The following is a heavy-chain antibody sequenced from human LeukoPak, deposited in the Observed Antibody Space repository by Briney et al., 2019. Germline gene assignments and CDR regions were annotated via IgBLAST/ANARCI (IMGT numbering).Heavy chain of an antibody. D-gene: IGHD3-10*01. CDR2: ISGSGGST. V-gene: IGHV3-23*01. J-gene: IGHJ4*02. Sequence: GGSLRLSCAASGFTFSSYAMSWVRQAPGKGLEWVSAISGSGGSTYYADSVKGRFTISRDNSKNTLYLQMNSLGAEDTAVYYCAKSLSLWFGELFFDYWGQGTLVTVSS. CDR3: AKSLSLWFGELFFDY. CDR1: GFTFSSYA.